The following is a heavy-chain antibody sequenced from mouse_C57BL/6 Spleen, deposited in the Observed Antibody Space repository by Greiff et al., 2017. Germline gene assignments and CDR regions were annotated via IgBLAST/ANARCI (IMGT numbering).Heavy chain of an antibody. CDR3: AYYYGSSHWYFDV. Sequence: VQLQQPGAELVKPGASVKLSCKASGYTFTSYWMHWVKQRPGRGLEWIGRIDPNSGGTKYNEKFKSKATLTVDKSSSTAYMQLSNLTSEDSAVYDCAYYYGSSHWYFDVWGTGTTVTVSS. D-gene: IGHD1-1*01. J-gene: IGHJ1*03. CDR1: GYTFTSYW. V-gene: IGHV1-72*01. CDR2: IDPNSGGT.